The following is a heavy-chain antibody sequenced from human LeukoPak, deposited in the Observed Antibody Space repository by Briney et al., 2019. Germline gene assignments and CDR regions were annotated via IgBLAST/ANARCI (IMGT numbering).Heavy chain of an antibody. D-gene: IGHD2-15*01. Sequence: SVKVSCKASGGTFSSYAISWVRQAPGQGLEWKGGIIPIFGTANYAQKFQGRVTITADESTSTAYMELSSLRSEDTAVYYCAKGLLTNYYYYGMDVWGQGTTVTVSS. CDR1: GGTFSSYA. V-gene: IGHV1-69*01. J-gene: IGHJ6*02. CDR3: AKGLLTNYYYYGMDV. CDR2: IIPIFGTA.